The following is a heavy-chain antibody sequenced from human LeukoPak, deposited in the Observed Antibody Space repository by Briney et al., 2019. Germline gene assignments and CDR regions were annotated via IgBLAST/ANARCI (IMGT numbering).Heavy chain of an antibody. D-gene: IGHD3-22*01. CDR3: ARDLPYYYDSSGYLLLDY. CDR1: GGTFSSYA. V-gene: IGHV1-69*06. J-gene: IGHJ4*02. Sequence: SVKVPCKASGGTFSSYAISWVRQAPGQGLEWMGGIIPIFGTANYAQKFQGRVTITADKSTSTAYMELSSLRSDDTAVYYCARDLPYYYDSSGYLLLDYWGQGTLVTVSS. CDR2: IIPIFGTA.